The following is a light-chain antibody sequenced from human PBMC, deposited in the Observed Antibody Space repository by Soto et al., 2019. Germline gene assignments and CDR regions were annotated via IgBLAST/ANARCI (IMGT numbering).Light chain of an antibody. CDR1: QTIYTW. V-gene: IGKV1-5*01. CDR2: DAS. Sequence: DIQMTQSPSALSASVGDRVTITCRASQTIYTWVAWYQVKPGIAPKLLIYDASSVESGVPSRFSGSGSGTAFTLTISSLQPEDFATYYCQHYTSHSPTFGPGTKVDL. CDR3: QHYTSHSPT. J-gene: IGKJ3*01.